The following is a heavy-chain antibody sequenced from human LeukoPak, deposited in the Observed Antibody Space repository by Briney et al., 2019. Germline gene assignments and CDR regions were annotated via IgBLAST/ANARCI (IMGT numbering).Heavy chain of an antibody. CDR2: IYSGGST. J-gene: IGHJ4*02. CDR3: ARDPGRDDYSPNLDY. Sequence: GGSLRLSCAASGFTVSSNYMSWVRQAPGKGLEWVSVIYSGGSTYYADSVKGRFTISRDNSKNTLYLQMNSLRAEDTAVYYCARDPGRDDYSPNLDYWGQGTLVTVSS. V-gene: IGHV3-66*01. D-gene: IGHD5-24*01. CDR1: GFTVSSNY.